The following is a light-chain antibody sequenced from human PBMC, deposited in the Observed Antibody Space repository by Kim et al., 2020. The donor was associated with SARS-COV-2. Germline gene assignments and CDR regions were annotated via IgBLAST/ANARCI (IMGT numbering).Light chain of an antibody. CDR2: AAS. CDR1: QTISTF. V-gene: IGKV1-39*01. CDR3: QQSHTTPLLT. J-gene: IGKJ4*01. Sequence: DIQMTQSPSSLAASVGDRVTIACRASQTISTFLNWYQQKPGKAPKLLIYAASSLQSEVPSRFSGSGSGTDFTLTISSLQPEDFAIYYCQQSHTTPLLTFGGGTKVDIK.